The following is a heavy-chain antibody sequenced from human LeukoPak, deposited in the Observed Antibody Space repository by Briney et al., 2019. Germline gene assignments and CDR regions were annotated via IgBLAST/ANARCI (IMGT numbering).Heavy chain of an antibody. V-gene: IGHV1-69*13. J-gene: IGHJ5*02. CDR2: IIPIFGSA. CDR3: ASTIQCSGGSCYFDP. CDR1: GDTFSSYT. Sequence: SVKVSCKASGDTFSSYTISWVRQAPGQGLEWMGGIIPIFGSANYAQKFQGRVTITADESTSTAYMELSSLRSEDTAVYYCASTIQCSGGSCYFDPWGQGTLVTVSS. D-gene: IGHD2-15*01.